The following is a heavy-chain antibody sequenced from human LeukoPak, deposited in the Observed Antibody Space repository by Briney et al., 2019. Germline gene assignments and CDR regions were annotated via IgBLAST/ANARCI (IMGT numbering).Heavy chain of an antibody. V-gene: IGHV3-23*01. D-gene: IGHD3-22*01. Sequence: GGSLRLSCLASKFTFNNYAMTWVRQAPGKGLEWVSSISGSGDNMDYADSVKGRFTISRDNSKNTLYLQMNSLRAEDTAVYYCAKTKYYDSSEGPFDIWGQGTMVTVTS. CDR3: AKTKYYDSSEGPFDI. CDR2: ISGSGDNM. CDR1: KFTFNNYA. J-gene: IGHJ3*02.